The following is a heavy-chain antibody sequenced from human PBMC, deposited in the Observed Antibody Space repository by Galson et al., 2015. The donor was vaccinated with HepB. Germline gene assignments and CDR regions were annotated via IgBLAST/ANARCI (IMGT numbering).Heavy chain of an antibody. D-gene: IGHD6-13*01. J-gene: IGHJ6*02. Sequence: SLRLSCAASGFTFSSYAMHRVRQAPGKGLEWVAVISYDGSNKYYADSVKGRFTISRDNSKNTLYLQMNSLRAEDTAVYYCAREYIAAAGTEDYYYGMDVWGQGTTVTVSS. CDR2: ISYDGSNK. V-gene: IGHV3-30-3*01. CDR1: GFTFSSYA. CDR3: AREYIAAAGTEDYYYGMDV.